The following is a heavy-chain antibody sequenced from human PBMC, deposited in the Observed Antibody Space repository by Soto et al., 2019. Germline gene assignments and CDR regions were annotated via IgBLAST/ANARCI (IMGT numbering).Heavy chain of an antibody. J-gene: IGHJ5*02. CDR3: VKNSGWFNT. CDR1: GFTFGTTD. CDR2: IDGSGGIT. V-gene: IGHV3-23*01. Sequence: GSLRLSCAASGFTFGTTDMSWVRQAPGEGLEWVSTIDGSGGITYYADSVKGRFTISGDNSRNTVYLQMNSLRGDDTALYYCVKNSGWFNTWGQGALVTVSS. D-gene: IGHD3-10*01.